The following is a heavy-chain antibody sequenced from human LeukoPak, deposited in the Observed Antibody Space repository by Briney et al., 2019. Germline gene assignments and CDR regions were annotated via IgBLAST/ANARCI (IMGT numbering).Heavy chain of an antibody. CDR2: ISSSSSYI. V-gene: IGHV3-21*01. Sequence: GRSLRLSCAASGFTFDDYAMHWVRQAPGKGLEWVSSISSSSSYIYYADSVKGRFTISRDNAKNSLYLQMNSLRAEDTAVYYCARDLDCSGGSCYPSGMDVWGQGTTVTVSS. CDR1: GFTFDDYA. J-gene: IGHJ6*02. D-gene: IGHD2-15*01. CDR3: ARDLDCSGGSCYPSGMDV.